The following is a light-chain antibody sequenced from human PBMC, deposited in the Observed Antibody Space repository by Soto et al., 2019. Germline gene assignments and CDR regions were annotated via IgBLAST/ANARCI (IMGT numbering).Light chain of an antibody. Sequence: EIVLTQSPGTLSLSPGERATLSCRASQSVSNNHLAWYQQKPGQAPRLLIYGASNRATGIPDRFSGSGSGTDFTLTISSLQSEDFAVYHCHQYGSSPLTFGGGTKVDIK. CDR1: QSVSNNH. CDR3: HQYGSSPLT. CDR2: GAS. J-gene: IGKJ4*01. V-gene: IGKV3-20*01.